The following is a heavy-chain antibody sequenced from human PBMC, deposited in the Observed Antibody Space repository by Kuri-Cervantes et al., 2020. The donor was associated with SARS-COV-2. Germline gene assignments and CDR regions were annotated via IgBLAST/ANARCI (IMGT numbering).Heavy chain of an antibody. CDR2: IKQDGSEK. CDR3: ARLGSSSWYDYYYMDV. CDR1: GGSISSHY. Sequence: GGSLRLSCTVSGGSISSHYWSWVRQAPGKGLEWVANIKQDGSEKYYVDSVKGRFTISRDNAKNSLYLQMNSLRAEDTAVYYCARLGSSSWYDYYYMDVWGKGTTVTVSS. V-gene: IGHV3-7*01. D-gene: IGHD6-13*01. J-gene: IGHJ6*03.